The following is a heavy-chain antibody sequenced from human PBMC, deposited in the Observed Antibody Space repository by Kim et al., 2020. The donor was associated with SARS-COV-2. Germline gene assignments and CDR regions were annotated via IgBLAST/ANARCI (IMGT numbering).Heavy chain of an antibody. J-gene: IGHJ4*02. CDR2: IYYSGST. CDR1: GGSISSSSYY. CDR3: ARLPYYDILTGYSDY. V-gene: IGHV4-39*01. Sequence: SETLSLTCTVSGGSISSSSYYWGWIRQPPGKGLEWIGSIYYSGSTYYNPSLKSRVTISVDTSKNQFSLKLSSVTAADTAVYYCARLPYYDILTGYSDYWGQGTLVTVSS. D-gene: IGHD3-9*01.